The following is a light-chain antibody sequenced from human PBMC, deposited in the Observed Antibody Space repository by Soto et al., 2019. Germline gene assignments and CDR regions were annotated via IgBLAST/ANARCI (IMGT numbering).Light chain of an antibody. J-gene: IGLJ2*01. CDR3: SSYAGSNNYVL. CDR2: EVT. V-gene: IGLV2-8*01. Sequence: QSALTQPPSVSGSPGQSVTISCTGTSSDVGGHNYVSWYQQHPGKAPQLMIYEVTKRPSGVPDRFSGSKSGSTASLTVAGLQADDEADYYCSSYAGSNNYVLFGGGTKVTVL. CDR1: SSDVGGHNY.